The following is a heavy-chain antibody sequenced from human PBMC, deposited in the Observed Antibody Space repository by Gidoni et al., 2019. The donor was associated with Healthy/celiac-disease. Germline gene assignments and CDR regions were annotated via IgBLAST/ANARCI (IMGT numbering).Heavy chain of an antibody. V-gene: IGHV1-3*01. D-gene: IGHD6-13*01. CDR2: INAGNGNT. Sequence: QVQLVQSGAEVKKPGASVQVSCQASGYTFTSYAMHWVRQAPGQRLEWMGWINAGNGNTKYSQKFQGRVTITRDTSASTAYMELSSLRSEDTAVYYCARDLGGRIAAAAGYFDYWGQGTLVTVSS. CDR3: ARDLGGRIAAAAGYFDY. CDR1: GYTFTSYA. J-gene: IGHJ4*02.